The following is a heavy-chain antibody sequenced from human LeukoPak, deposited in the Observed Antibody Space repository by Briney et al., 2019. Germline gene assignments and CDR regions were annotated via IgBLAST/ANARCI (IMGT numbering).Heavy chain of an antibody. CDR1: GYSFTGYY. D-gene: IGHD6-13*01. Sequence: ASVKVSCKASGYSFTGYYLHWVRQAPGQGLEWMGWINPNSGATNYAQKFQGRVTMTRDTSISTAYMELSRLRSDDTAVYYCARPIAAAGTQVAYNWFDPWGQGTLVTVSS. V-gene: IGHV1-2*02. CDR2: INPNSGAT. CDR3: ARPIAAAGTQVAYNWFDP. J-gene: IGHJ5*02.